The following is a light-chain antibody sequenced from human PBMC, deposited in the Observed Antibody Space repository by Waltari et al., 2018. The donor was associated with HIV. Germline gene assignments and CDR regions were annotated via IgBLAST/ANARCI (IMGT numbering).Light chain of an antibody. J-gene: IGKJ1*01. CDR2: GAT. Sequence: ENVLTQSPGTLSLSPGERATLSCRASQTVSSNYLAWFQQKPGQAPRLLIYGATTRATGIPDRFSGSVSGTDFTLIISRVEPEDFAVYFCQQYGGLWTFGQGTKVEIK. CDR3: QQYGGLWT. V-gene: IGKV3-20*01. CDR1: QTVSSNY.